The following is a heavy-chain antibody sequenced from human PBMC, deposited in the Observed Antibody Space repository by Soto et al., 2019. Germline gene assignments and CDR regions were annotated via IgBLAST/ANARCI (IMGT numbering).Heavy chain of an antibody. CDR3: AKDLPPGGGYGDFYGMDV. J-gene: IGHJ6*02. CDR1: GFTFSSYA. CDR2: ISYDGSNR. V-gene: IGHV3-30*18. Sequence: GGSLRLSCAASGFTFSSYAMHWVRQAPGKGLEWVAVISYDGSNRYYADSVKGRFTISRDNSKNTLYLQMNSLRAEDTAVYFCAKDLPPGGGYGDFYGMDVWGQGTTVTVAS. D-gene: IGHD5-12*01.